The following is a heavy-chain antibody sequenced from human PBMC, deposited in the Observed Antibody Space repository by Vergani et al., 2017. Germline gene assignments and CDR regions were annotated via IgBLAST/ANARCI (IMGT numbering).Heavy chain of an antibody. Sequence: QVQLQQWGAGLLKPSETLSLTCAVYGGSFSGYYWSWIRQPPGKGLEWIGEINHSGSTNYNPSLMSRVTISVDTSKNQFSLKLSSVTAADTAVYYCARDRGGSYPEDAFDIWGQGTMVTVSS. CDR1: GGSFSGYY. D-gene: IGHD1-26*01. CDR3: ARDRGGSYPEDAFDI. CDR2: INHSGST. V-gene: IGHV4-34*01. J-gene: IGHJ3*02.